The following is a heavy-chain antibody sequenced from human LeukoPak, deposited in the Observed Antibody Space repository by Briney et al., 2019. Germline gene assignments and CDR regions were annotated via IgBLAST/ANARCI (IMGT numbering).Heavy chain of an antibody. CDR3: AKAEGFFGGYYDH. Sequence: GGSLRLSCAASGFTFSSYGMHWVRQAPGKGLEWVAVISYDGSNKYYADSVKGRFTISRDNAKNSLYLQMNSLRHDDTAFYYCAKAEGFFGGYYDHWGQGTLVTVSS. CDR1: GFTFSSYG. CDR2: ISYDGSNK. V-gene: IGHV3-30*18. D-gene: IGHD4-23*01. J-gene: IGHJ4*02.